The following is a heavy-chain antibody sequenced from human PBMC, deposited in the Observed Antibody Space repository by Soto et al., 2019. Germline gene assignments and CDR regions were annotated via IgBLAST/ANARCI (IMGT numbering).Heavy chain of an antibody. CDR1: GFTFSSYW. CDR3: ARSLKGGRYGSNYYYGMDV. J-gene: IGHJ6*02. D-gene: IGHD1-26*01. Sequence: GGSLRLSCAATGFTFSSYWMHWVRQAPGKGLVWVSRINDDGRITSYADSVKGRFTISRDNAKNTLYLQMSSLRAEDTAVYYCARSLKGGRYGSNYYYGMDVWGQGT. CDR2: INDDGRIT. V-gene: IGHV3-74*01.